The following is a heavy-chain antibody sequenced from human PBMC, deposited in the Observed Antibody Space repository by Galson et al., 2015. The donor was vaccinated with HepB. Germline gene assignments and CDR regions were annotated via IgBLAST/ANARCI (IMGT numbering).Heavy chain of an antibody. Sequence: ETLSLTCSVSGGSISSSDYFWAWIRQPPGEGLEWIGSISGGNTYYNPSLESRVNISADTSKSQISLKLTSVTAADTAIYYCAKNPPGGDYYFQGMDVWGQGTTVPVSS. V-gene: IGHV4-39*07. D-gene: IGHD2-21*02. CDR1: GGSISSSDYF. J-gene: IGHJ6*02. CDR3: AKNPPGGDYYFQGMDV. CDR2: ISGGNT.